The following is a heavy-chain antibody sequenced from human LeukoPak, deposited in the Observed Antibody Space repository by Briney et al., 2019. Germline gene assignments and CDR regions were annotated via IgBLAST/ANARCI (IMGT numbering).Heavy chain of an antibody. CDR2: ISAYNGNT. Sequence: ASVKVSCKASGYTFTSYGISWVRQAPGQGLEWMGWISAYNGNTNYAQKLQGRVTMTTDTSTSTAYMEPRSLRSDDTAVYYCARLYTVTKLFNWFDPWGQGTLVTVSS. D-gene: IGHD4-17*01. V-gene: IGHV1-18*01. CDR3: ARLYTVTKLFNWFDP. CDR1: GYTFTSYG. J-gene: IGHJ5*02.